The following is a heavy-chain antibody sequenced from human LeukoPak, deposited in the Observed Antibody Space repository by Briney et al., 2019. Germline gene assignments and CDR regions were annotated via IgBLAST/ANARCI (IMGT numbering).Heavy chain of an antibody. Sequence: PGGYLSLYCAAYGFTITTYYMTWLRQAPGHGLEWLANINEDGNEKYSLDSVKGRFTNSRDNAKNSLYLQMKNLRAEDTALYYCSRFNWLSFYYWGQGTLCSVSS. D-gene: IGHD5-12*01. CDR3: SRFNWLSFYY. CDR1: GFTITTYY. V-gene: IGHV3-7*03. J-gene: IGHJ4*02. CDR2: INEDGNEK.